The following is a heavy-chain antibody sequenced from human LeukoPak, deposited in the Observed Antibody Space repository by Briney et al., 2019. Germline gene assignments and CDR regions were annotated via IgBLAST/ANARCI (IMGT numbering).Heavy chain of an antibody. CDR3: ARYEGSGWYNWFDP. CDR2: IIPIFGTA. D-gene: IGHD6-19*01. V-gene: IGHV1-69*05. J-gene: IGHJ5*02. Sequence: GASVKVSCNASGGTFSSYAISWVRQAPGQGLEWMGGIIPIFGTANYAQKFQGRVTITTAKSTSTTYMELSSLRFEDTAVYYCARYEGSGWYNWFDPWGQGTLVTVSS. CDR1: GGTFSSYA.